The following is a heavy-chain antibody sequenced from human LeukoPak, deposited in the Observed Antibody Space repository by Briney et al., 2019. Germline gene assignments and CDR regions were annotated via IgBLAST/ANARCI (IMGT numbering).Heavy chain of an antibody. J-gene: IGHJ3*02. Sequence: ASVNVSCKASGYTFTSYYIHWLRQAPGQGLEWMGVISPSAGSTGYAQKFQGRVTMTKDTSTSTVYMELSSLRFEDTAVYYCARERDIVVVPAPRGAFDIWGQGTMVTVSS. V-gene: IGHV1-46*01. CDR1: GYTFTSYY. D-gene: IGHD2-2*01. CDR3: ARERDIVVVPAPRGAFDI. CDR2: ISPSAGST.